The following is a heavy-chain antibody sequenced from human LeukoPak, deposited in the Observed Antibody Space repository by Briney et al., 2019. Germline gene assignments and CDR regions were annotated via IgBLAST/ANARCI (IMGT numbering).Heavy chain of an antibody. D-gene: IGHD6-19*01. CDR2: ISASGGSS. V-gene: IGHV3-23*01. Sequence: GGSLRLSCAASGFTFSNYAIYWVRQAPGKGLEWVSAISASGGSSYYADSVRDRFTISRDNTKNMLYLKMSSLRAEDTAVYYCAKEMALGIAVAGFFDFWGQGTLVTVSS. CDR1: GFTFSNYA. J-gene: IGHJ4*02. CDR3: AKEMALGIAVAGFFDF.